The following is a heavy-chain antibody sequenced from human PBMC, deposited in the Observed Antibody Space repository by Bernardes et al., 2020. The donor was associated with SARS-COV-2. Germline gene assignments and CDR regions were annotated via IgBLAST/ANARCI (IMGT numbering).Heavy chain of an antibody. CDR1: GGSISAYH. V-gene: IGHV4-59*01. CDR2: IQYSGNT. Sequence: SETLSLTCSVSGGSISAYHWTWIRQSPGKGLEWIGYIQYSGNTKYNPALKSRLSLSSDTSKNQVSLQLTSVTAADTAVYYCARETVYNWGTWPGWFDPWGQGILVTVSS. J-gene: IGHJ5*02. CDR3: ARETVYNWGTWPGWFDP. D-gene: IGHD3-16*01.